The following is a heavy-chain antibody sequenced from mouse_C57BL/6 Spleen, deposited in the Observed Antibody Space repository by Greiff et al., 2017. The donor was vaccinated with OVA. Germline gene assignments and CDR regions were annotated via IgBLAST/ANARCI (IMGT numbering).Heavy chain of an antibody. CDR1: GFSLTSYG. Sequence: QVQLKESGPGLVQPSQSLSITCTVSGFSLTSYGVHWVRQSPGKGLEWLGVIWRGGSTDYTAAFMSRLSITKDNSKSQVFFKMNSLQTDDTAIYYCAKNKISNYGFAYWGQGTLVTVSA. J-gene: IGHJ3*01. CDR2: IWRGGST. D-gene: IGHD2-5*01. CDR3: AKNKISNYGFAY. V-gene: IGHV2-5*01.